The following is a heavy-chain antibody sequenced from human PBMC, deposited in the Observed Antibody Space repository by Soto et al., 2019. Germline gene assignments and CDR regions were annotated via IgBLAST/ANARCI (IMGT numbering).Heavy chain of an antibody. CDR1: EGTFSNYA. V-gene: IGHV1-69*01. J-gene: IGHJ4*01. D-gene: IGHD4-17*01. Sequence: QVQLVQSGAEVKKPGSSVKVSCKASEGTFSNYAISWVRQAPGQGLEWMGGIIPLFGTTNYAQKFQGRVXXXXXXXXXXAYXXXXXXXXXXXXXXXXXXXXXXYGDY. CDR3: XXXXXXYGDY. CDR2: IIPLFGTT.